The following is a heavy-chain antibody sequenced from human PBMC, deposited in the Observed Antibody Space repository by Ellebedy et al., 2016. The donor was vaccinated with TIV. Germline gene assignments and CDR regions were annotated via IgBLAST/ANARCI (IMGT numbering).Heavy chain of an antibody. CDR3: ARQGHSSGWYVGEYYFDY. V-gene: IGHV4-39*01. Sequence: MPSETLSLTCTVSGGSISSSSYYWGWIRQPPGKGLERIGSIYYSGSIYYNPSLKSRVTISVDTSKNQFSLKLSSVTAADTAVYYCARQGHSSGWYVGEYYFDYWGQGTLVTVSS. J-gene: IGHJ4*02. CDR2: IYYSGSI. CDR1: GGSISSSSYY. D-gene: IGHD6-19*01.